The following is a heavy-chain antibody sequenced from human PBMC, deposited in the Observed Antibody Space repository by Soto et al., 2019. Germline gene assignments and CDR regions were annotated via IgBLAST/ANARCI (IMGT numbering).Heavy chain of an antibody. J-gene: IGHJ6*03. D-gene: IGHD3-3*01. CDR1: GFTFSSYA. CDR2: ISGSGGST. CDR3: AKVDFWSGYPIVNKTYYYYYYMDI. V-gene: IGHV3-23*01. Sequence: GGSLRLSCAASGFTFSSYAMSWVRQAPGKGLEWVSAISGSGGSTYYADSVKGRFTISRDNSKNTLYLQMNSLRAEDTAVYYCAKVDFWSGYPIVNKTYYYYYYMDIWGKGTTVTVSS.